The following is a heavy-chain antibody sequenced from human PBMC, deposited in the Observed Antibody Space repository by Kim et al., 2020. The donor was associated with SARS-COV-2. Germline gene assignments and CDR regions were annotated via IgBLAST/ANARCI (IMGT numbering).Heavy chain of an antibody. CDR3: ANAPPEGALRDYYGMDV. V-gene: IGHV1-46*01. J-gene: IGHJ6*02. Sequence: YQGRVTMTRDTSTSTVYMELSSLRSEDTAVYYCANAPPEGALRDYYGMDVWGQGTTVTVSS. D-gene: IGHD3-10*01.